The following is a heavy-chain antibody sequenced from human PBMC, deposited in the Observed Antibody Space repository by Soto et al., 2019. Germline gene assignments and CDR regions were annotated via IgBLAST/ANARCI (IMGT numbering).Heavy chain of an antibody. Sequence: QVQLQESGPGLLRTSETLSLTCTVSGGSISRYYWSWIRQPPGRGLEWIGYVYSSGITKYTPSLRSRVTLSVDTSKNQFSLKLNSVTAADTAVYFCAREYRDGYNFFFDSWGQGTLVAVSS. D-gene: IGHD5-12*01. CDR3: AREYRDGYNFFFDS. J-gene: IGHJ4*02. CDR1: GGSISRYY. CDR2: VYSSGIT. V-gene: IGHV4-59*01.